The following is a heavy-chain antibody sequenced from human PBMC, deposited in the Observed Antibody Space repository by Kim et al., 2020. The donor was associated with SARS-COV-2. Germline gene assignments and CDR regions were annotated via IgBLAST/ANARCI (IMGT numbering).Heavy chain of an antibody. J-gene: IGHJ4*02. CDR3: ARGLSYLDY. CDR2: REK. V-gene: IGHV3-7*01. Sequence: REKYYVDCGKGRFTIPRENAKNSLYLQMNSLRAEDTAVYYCARGLSYLDYWGQGTLVTVSS.